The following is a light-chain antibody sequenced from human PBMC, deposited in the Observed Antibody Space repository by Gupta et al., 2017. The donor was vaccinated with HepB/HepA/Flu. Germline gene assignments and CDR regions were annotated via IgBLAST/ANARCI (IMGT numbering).Light chain of an antibody. CDR2: DAS. V-gene: IGKV1-39*01. CDR3: QQSYHGPWT. CDR1: QSSTTY. J-gene: IGKJ1*01. Sequence: DPQMTQSTSSLSASVGDRVSITCRASQSSTTYLNWYHHKPGKAPKLLIYDASTLQTGVSSRFSGSGSGTDFTRTISRLKPEDFATYYCQQSYHGPWTFGRGTKVE.